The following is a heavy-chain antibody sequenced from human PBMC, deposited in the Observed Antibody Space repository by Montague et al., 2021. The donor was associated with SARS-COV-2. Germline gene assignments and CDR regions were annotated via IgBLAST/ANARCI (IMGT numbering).Heavy chain of an antibody. J-gene: IGHJ3*02. D-gene: IGHD2-8*01. Sequence: TLSLTCTVSGGSISSGGYYWSWIRQHPGKGLEWIGCIYYSGSTYYNPSLKSRVTISVDTSKNQFSLKLSSVTAADTAVYYCARAKGFIVLMVYAMGAFDIWGQGTMVTVSS. CDR3: ARAKGFIVLMVYAMGAFDI. CDR1: GGSISSGGYY. V-gene: IGHV4-31*03. CDR2: IYYSGST.